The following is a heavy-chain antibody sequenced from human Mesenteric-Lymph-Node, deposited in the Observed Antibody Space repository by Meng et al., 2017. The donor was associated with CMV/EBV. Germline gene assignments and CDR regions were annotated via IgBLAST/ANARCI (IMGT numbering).Heavy chain of an antibody. CDR2: IIHILGIA. V-gene: IGHV1-69*04. CDR3: ARVFVIAAAGTLGY. Sequence: AGGTFSSQAISWVRQAPGQGIEWVGRIIHILGIANYAQKFQSKDTMTRNTSISTAYMELSSLRSEDTAVYYCARVFVIAAAGTLGYWGQGTLVTVSS. J-gene: IGHJ4*02. CDR1: GGTFSSQA. D-gene: IGHD6-13*01.